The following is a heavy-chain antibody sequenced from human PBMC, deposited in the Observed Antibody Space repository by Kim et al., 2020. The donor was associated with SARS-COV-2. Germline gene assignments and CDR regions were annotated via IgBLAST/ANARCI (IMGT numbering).Heavy chain of an antibody. J-gene: IGHJ6*02. Sequence: SVKRRVTISRDNAKNSLYLQMNSLRAEDTALYYCAKDMRYYGSGSRGMDVWGQGTTVTVSS. D-gene: IGHD3-10*01. V-gene: IGHV3-9*01. CDR3: AKDMRYYGSGSRGMDV.